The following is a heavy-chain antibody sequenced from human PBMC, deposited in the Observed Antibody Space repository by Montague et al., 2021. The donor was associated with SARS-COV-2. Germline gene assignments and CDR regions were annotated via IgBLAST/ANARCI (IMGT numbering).Heavy chain of an antibody. Sequence: SLRLSCAASGFTFRNYAMIWVRQAPGKGLEWVSGISGSADITYYADSVKGRFTISSGNSKNTLYLQMSSLRAGDTAVYYCAKDREVATGGLYYFDYWGQGTLVTVSS. V-gene: IGHV3-23*01. CDR2: ISGSADIT. D-gene: IGHD5-24*01. CDR1: GFTFRNYA. CDR3: AKDREVATGGLYYFDY. J-gene: IGHJ4*02.